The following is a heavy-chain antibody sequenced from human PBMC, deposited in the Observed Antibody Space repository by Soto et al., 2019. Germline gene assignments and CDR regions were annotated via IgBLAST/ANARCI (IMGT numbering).Heavy chain of an antibody. CDR2: ISWDGGST. CDR3: AKKTLYDMAFDI. D-gene: IGHD3-9*01. CDR1: GFTFDDYT. J-gene: IGHJ3*02. V-gene: IGHV3-43*01. Sequence: GGSLRLSCAASGFTFDDYTMHWVRQAPGKGLEWVSLISWDGGSTYYADSVKGRFTISRDNSKNSLYLQMNSLRTEDTALYYCAKKTLYDMAFDIWGQGTMVTVSS.